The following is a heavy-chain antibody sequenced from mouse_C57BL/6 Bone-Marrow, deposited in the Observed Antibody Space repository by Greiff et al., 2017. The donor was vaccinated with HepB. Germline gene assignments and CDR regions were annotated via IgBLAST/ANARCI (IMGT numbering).Heavy chain of an antibody. Sequence: QVQLQQPGTELVKPGASVKLSCKASGHTFTSYWMHWVKPRPGQGLEWIGNINPSNGGNNFNEKFKSKATLTVDKSSSTAYMQLSSLTSEDSAVYYCARSGIYYGYDVGYWGQGTTLTVSS. V-gene: IGHV1-53*01. CDR2: INPSNGGN. J-gene: IGHJ2*01. CDR3: ARSGIYYGYDVGY. CDR1: GHTFTSYW. D-gene: IGHD2-2*01.